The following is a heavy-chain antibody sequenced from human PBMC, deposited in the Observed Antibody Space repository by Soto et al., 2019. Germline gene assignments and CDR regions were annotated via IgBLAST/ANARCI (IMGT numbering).Heavy chain of an antibody. CDR1: GGSINTDYY. CDR3: ARHRKQLAFFDY. Sequence: TSETLSLTCCVSGGSINTDYYWGWIRQPPGKGLEWIGSIYYSGSTYYNPSLKSRVTISVDTSKNQFSLKLSSVTAADTAVYYCARHRKQLAFFDYWGQGTLVTVSS. V-gene: IGHV4-39*01. J-gene: IGHJ4*02. D-gene: IGHD6-6*01. CDR2: IYYSGST.